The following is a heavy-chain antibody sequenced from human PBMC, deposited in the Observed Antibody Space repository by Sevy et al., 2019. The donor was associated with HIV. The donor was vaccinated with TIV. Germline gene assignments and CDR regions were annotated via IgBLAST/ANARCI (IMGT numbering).Heavy chain of an antibody. CDR3: ARDWGAFGVVTGMDV. CDR2: ISAYNGNT. CDR1: GYTFTSYG. V-gene: IGHV1-18*01. D-gene: IGHD3-3*01. Sequence: ASVKVSCKASGYTFTSYGISWVRQAPGQGLEWMGWISAYNGNTNYVQKLQGRVTMTTDTSTSTAYMELRSLRSDDTAVYYCARDWGAFGVVTGMDVWGQGTTVTVSS. J-gene: IGHJ6*02.